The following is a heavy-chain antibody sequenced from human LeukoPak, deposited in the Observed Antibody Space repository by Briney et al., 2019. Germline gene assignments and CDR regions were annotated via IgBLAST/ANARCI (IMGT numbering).Heavy chain of an antibody. D-gene: IGHD6-6*01. CDR1: AYTFTGYY. V-gene: IGHV1-2*02. J-gene: IGHJ4*02. Sequence: ASVKVSCKASAYTFTGYYMHWVRQAPGQGLEWMGWINPNSGGTNYAQKFQGRVTMTRDTSISAAYMELSRLRSDDTAVYYCARGKSGIAARPFDYWGQGTLVTVSS. CDR3: ARGKSGIAARPFDY. CDR2: INPNSGGT.